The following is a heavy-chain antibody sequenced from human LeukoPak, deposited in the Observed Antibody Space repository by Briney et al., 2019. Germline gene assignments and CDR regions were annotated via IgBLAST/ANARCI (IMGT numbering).Heavy chain of an antibody. CDR3: ARYGERYGSYFDL. D-gene: IGHD3-10*01. Sequence: ASVKVSCKTSGYTFTGYYIHWVRQAPGQGLEWMGWINPNTGATNYAHNFQGRVTLTRDTSISTAYMELSRLRSDDTAVYYCARYGERYGSYFDLWGRGTLVTVSS. V-gene: IGHV1-2*02. CDR1: GYTFTGYY. J-gene: IGHJ2*01. CDR2: INPNTGAT.